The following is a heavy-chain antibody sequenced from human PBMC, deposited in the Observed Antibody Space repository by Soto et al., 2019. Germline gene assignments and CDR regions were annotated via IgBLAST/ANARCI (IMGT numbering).Heavy chain of an antibody. V-gene: IGHV1-2*04. CDR2: INPNSGGT. CDR1: GYTFTGYY. Sequence: ASVKVSCKASGYTFTGYYMHWVRQAPGQGLEWMGWINPNSGGTNYAQKFQGWVTMTRDTSISTAYMELSRLRSDDTAVYYCAREGWAYCSSTSCYLSQASGMDVWGQGTKVTVSS. CDR3: AREGWAYCSSTSCYLSQASGMDV. D-gene: IGHD2-2*01. J-gene: IGHJ6*02.